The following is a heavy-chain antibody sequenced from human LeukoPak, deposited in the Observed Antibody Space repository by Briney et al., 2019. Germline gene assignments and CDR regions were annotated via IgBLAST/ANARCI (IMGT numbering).Heavy chain of an antibody. V-gene: IGHV3-21*06. CDR1: GFTLSSYS. CDR2: ISSSSTYI. Sequence: GGSLRLSCAASGFTLSSYSMNWVRQAPGKGLEWVSSISSSSTYIYHADSVKGRFTISRDNAKNSLYLHMNSLRAEDTAVYYCARGHGPGIAVTICDSWGQGTLVTVSS. D-gene: IGHD6-19*01. J-gene: IGHJ4*02. CDR3: ARGHGPGIAVTICDS.